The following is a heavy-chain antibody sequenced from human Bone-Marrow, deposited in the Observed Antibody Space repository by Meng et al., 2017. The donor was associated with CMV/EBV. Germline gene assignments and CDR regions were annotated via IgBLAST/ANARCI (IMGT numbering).Heavy chain of an antibody. J-gene: IGHJ6*02. D-gene: IGHD3-3*01. CDR3: AKDREYYDFWSGYSYYYGMDV. Sequence: GGSLRLSCAASGFTFSSYGMHWVRQAPGKGLEWVAFIRYDGSNKYYADSVKGRFTISRDNSKNTLYLQMNSLRAEDTAVYYCAKDREYYDFWSGYSYYYGMDVWGHGTTVTV. CDR1: GFTFSSYG. CDR2: IRYDGSNK. V-gene: IGHV3-30*02.